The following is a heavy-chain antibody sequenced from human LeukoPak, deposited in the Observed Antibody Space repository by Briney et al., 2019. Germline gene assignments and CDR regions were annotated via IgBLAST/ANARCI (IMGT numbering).Heavy chain of an antibody. V-gene: IGHV3-23*01. CDR2: ISGSGGSP. CDR3: AKSGRVFDI. J-gene: IGHJ3*02. Sequence: LPGGSLRLSCSASGFISSTSAMNWVRQAPGKGLEWVSAISGSGGSPYYAASVKARFTISRDNSKNTLYLQMNSLRAEDTAVYYCAKSGRVFDIWGQGTMVTVSS. CDR1: GFISSTSA.